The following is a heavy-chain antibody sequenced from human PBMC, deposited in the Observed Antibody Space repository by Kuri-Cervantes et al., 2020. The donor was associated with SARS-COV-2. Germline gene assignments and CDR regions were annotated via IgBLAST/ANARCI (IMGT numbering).Heavy chain of an antibody. J-gene: IGHJ6*03. CDR1: GYTLTELS. CDR2: INPNSGGT. V-gene: IGHV1-2*02. CDR3: AREHRGPYYGSGIGYYYYMDV. D-gene: IGHD3-10*01. Sequence: ASVKVSCKVSGYTLTELSMHWVRQAPGQGLEWMGWINPNSGGTNYAQKFQGRVTMTRDTSISTAYMELRSLRSDDTAVYYCAREHRGPYYGSGIGYYYYMDVWGKGTTVTVSS.